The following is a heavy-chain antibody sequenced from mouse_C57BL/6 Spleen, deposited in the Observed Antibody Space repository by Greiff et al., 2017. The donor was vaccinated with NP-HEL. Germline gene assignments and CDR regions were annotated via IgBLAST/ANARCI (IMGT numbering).Heavy chain of an antibody. CDR3: ARKETGTYYYAMDY. D-gene: IGHD4-1*01. V-gene: IGHV2-2*01. J-gene: IGHJ4*01. CDR2: IWSGGST. CDR1: GFSLTSYG. Sequence: VQLQQSGPGLVQPSQSLSITCTVSGFSLTSYGVHWVRQSPGKGLEWLGVIWSGGSTDYNAAFISRQSISTDNYKSQDFFKKNSLQSDDTAIYYCARKETGTYYYAMDYWGQGTSVTVSS.